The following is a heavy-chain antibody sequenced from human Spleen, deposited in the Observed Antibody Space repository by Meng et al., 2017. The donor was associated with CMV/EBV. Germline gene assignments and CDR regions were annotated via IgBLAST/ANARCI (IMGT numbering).Heavy chain of an antibody. CDR1: GFTFDDYG. V-gene: IGHV3-20*04. CDR2: INWNGGST. Sequence: SCAASGFTFDDYGMSWVRQAPGKGLEWVSGINWNGGSTDYADSVEGRFTISRDNAKNSLYLQMSSLRAEDTALYYCARVIWNDGCLDYWGQGTLVTVSS. CDR3: ARVIWNDGCLDY. J-gene: IGHJ4*02. D-gene: IGHD1-1*01.